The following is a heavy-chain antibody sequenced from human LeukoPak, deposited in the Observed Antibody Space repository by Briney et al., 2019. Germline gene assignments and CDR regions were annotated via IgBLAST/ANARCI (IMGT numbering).Heavy chain of an antibody. D-gene: IGHD2-15*01. CDR3: ARGSDIRYYGMDV. CDR1: GGSFSGYY. Sequence: SETLSLTCAVYGGSFSGYYWSWVRQPPGKGLEWIGEINHSGSTNYNPSLKSRVTISVDTSKNQFSLKLSSVTAADTAVYYCARGSDIRYYGMDVWGKGTTVTVSS. J-gene: IGHJ6*04. V-gene: IGHV4-34*01. CDR2: INHSGST.